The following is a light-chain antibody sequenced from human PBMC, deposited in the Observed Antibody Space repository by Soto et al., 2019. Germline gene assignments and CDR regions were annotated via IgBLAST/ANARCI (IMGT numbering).Light chain of an antibody. CDR3: SSYTSIFTYV. V-gene: IGLV2-14*01. CDR2: EVS. CDR1: SSDFGDYNY. Sequence: QSALTQPASVSGSPGQSITISCTGTSSDFGDYNYVSWYQQHPGKAPKLMIYEVSNRPSGVSIRFSGSKSGNTASLTISGLHAEDESDYYCSSYTSIFTYVFGTGTKLTVL. J-gene: IGLJ1*01.